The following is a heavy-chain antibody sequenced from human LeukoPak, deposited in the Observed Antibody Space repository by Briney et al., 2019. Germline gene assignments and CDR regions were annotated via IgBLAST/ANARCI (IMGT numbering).Heavy chain of an antibody. Sequence: GGSLRLSCAASGFTVSSNYMSWVRRAPGKGLEWVSVIYSGGSTYYADSVKGRFTISRDNSKNTLYLQMNCLRAEDTAVYYCARDRSSGSRVEFFFDYWGQGTLVTVSS. V-gene: IGHV3-66*02. J-gene: IGHJ4*02. D-gene: IGHD6-19*01. CDR2: IYSGGST. CDR1: GFTVSSNY. CDR3: ARDRSSGSRVEFFFDY.